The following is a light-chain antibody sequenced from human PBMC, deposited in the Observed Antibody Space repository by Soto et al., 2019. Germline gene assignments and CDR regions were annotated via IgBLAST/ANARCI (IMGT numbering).Light chain of an antibody. V-gene: IGKV1-33*01. CDR3: QQYDNYDIT. CDR1: QDISKF. CDR2: DVS. Sequence: DIQMTQSPSSLSASVGDTVTITCQASQDISKFLNWYQQKPGKAPKLLIYDVSNLETGVPSRFSGSGSETHFTLTINSLQPEDIATYYCQQYDNYDITFGQGTRLEI. J-gene: IGKJ5*01.